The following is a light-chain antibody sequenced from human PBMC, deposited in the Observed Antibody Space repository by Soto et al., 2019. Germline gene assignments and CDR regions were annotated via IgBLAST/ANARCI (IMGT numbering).Light chain of an antibody. Sequence: DIQMTQSPSTLSASVGDRVTITCRASQSISNWLAWYQQKPGKAPKLLIYDASSLESGVPSRFSGGGFGTEFTLTISSLQPDDFGTYYCQQYNSYSQTFGQGTKVDIK. J-gene: IGKJ1*01. CDR1: QSISNW. CDR2: DAS. CDR3: QQYNSYSQT. V-gene: IGKV1-5*01.